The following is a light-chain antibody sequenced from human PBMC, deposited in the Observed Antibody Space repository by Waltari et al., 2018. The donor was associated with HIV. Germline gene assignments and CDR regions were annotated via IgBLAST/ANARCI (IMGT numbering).Light chain of an antibody. CDR2: GAS. J-gene: IGKJ2*01. CDR3: QQYGISPMYT. V-gene: IGKV3-20*01. Sequence: IVLTQSPGTLSLSTGEGDTLSCRASQSRSSSYLAWYQQKPGQAPRRLIYGASSRATCIPDRFSGSGSGTDVTLTISRLEPEDCVLYYCQQYGISPMYTFGQGTKLEIK. CDR1: QSRSSSY.